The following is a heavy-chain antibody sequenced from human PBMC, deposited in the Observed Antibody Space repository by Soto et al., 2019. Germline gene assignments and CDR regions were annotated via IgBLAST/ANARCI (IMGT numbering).Heavy chain of an antibody. CDR2: ISSHGRDI. D-gene: IGHD6-19*01. Sequence: GSLRLSCEASGFTFTSDSMTWVRQAPGKGLEWVSSISSHGRDIFYADSVKGRFTISRDNAKDSLHLQMNSLTGEDSAVYYCARGAALAGKLDLWGQGTLVTVSS. J-gene: IGHJ4*02. CDR1: GFTFTSDS. V-gene: IGHV3-21*06. CDR3: ARGAALAGKLDL.